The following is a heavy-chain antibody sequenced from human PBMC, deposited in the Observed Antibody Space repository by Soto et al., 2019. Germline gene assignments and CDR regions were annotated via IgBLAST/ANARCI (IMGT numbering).Heavy chain of an antibody. V-gene: IGHV3-23*01. CDR2: ISGSGGST. Sequence: GGSLRLSCAASGFTFSSYAMSWVRQAPGKGLEWVSAISGSGGSTYYADSVKGRFTISRDNSKNTLYLQMNSLRAEDTAVYYCANAALKYYYDSSGYQPLPRWYGVDVWGQGTTVTVSS. CDR3: ANAALKYYYDSSGYQPLPRWYGVDV. J-gene: IGHJ6*02. D-gene: IGHD3-22*01. CDR1: GFTFSSYA.